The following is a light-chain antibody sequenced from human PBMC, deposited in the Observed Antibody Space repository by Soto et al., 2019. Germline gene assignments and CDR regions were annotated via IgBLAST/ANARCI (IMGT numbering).Light chain of an antibody. CDR2: LNSDGTH. CDR3: QTWDTGIRV. Sequence: QAVVSQSPSASASLGASVKLTCTLSSGHSSYAIAWHQQQPEKGPRYLMTLNSDGTHIKGDAIPDRFAGSSSGAERYLAISSLQSEDEADYYCQTWDTGIRVFGGGTKLTVL. CDR1: SGHSSYA. V-gene: IGLV4-69*01. J-gene: IGLJ3*02.